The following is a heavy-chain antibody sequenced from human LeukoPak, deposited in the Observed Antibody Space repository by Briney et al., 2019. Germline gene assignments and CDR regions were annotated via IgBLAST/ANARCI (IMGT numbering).Heavy chain of an antibody. Sequence: SETLSLTCTVSGGSISSYYWSWIRQAPGKGLEWLGYIYNSRDTNYNPSLKSRVTFSVDTSKNQFSLQLNSVTPEDTAVYYCARSDSGWYDYWGQGTLVTVSS. D-gene: IGHD6-19*01. V-gene: IGHV4-59*12. J-gene: IGHJ4*02. CDR2: IYNSRDT. CDR3: ARSDSGWYDY. CDR1: GGSISSYY.